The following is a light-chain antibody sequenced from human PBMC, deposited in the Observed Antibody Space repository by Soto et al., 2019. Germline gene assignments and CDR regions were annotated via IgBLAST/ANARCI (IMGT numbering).Light chain of an antibody. CDR3: QQRSNWPIT. V-gene: IGKV3-11*01. CDR1: QSVSSY. J-gene: IGKJ5*01. Sequence: DILSTQSPATQSLSPRERATLSSQARQSVSSYLAWYQQKPGQAPRLLIYDASNSATGIPARFSGSGSGTDFTLTISCLEPEDFAVYYCQQRSNWPITFGQGTRLEIK. CDR2: DAS.